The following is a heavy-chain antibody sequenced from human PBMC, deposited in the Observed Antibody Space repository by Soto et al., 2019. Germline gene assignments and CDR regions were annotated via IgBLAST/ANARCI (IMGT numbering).Heavy chain of an antibody. CDR3: ARRGVGCSSRRCYCDY. D-gene: IGHD2-2*01. Sequence: EVQLVESGGSLVKPGGALRLSCGTSGFTFSDYSMNWVRQAPGQGLEWVSSISSIGSDLSYADSLRGRFTISRDNAKNSLYLKMNSLRDEDTAVYYCARRGVGCSSRRCYCDYWGQGPLVTVSS. J-gene: IGHJ4*02. CDR2: ISSIGSDL. V-gene: IGHV3-21*01. CDR1: GFTFSDYS.